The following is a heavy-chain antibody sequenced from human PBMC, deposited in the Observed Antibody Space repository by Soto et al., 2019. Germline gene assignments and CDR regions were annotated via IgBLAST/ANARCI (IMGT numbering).Heavy chain of an antibody. V-gene: IGHV3-7*03. Sequence: EVLLVESGGGLVQPGGSLRLSCAASGFTFNDYWMNWVRQAPGKGLEWVANIKKEGGEKNYADSVQGRFSISRDDSKNSVYLQMISLRDEDTAVYFCVGSRGWIFDYWGQGGLVTVSS. D-gene: IGHD6-19*01. CDR3: VGSRGWIFDY. J-gene: IGHJ4*02. CDR2: IKKEGGEK. CDR1: GFTFNDYW.